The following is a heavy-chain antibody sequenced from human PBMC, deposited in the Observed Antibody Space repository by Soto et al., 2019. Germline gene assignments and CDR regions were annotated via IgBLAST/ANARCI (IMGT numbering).Heavy chain of an antibody. Sequence: GGSLRLSCAASGFTFSSYAMSWVRQAPGKGLEWVSAISGSGGSTYYADSVKGRFTISRDNSKNTLYLQMNSLRAEDTAVYYCAKEGGGVVGPQDAFDIWGQGTMVTVSS. CDR1: GFTFSSYA. J-gene: IGHJ3*02. V-gene: IGHV3-23*01. CDR2: ISGSGGST. CDR3: AKEGGGVVGPQDAFDI. D-gene: IGHD1-26*01.